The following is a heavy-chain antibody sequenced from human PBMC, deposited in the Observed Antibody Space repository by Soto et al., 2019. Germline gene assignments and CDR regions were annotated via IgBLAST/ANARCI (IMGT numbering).Heavy chain of an antibody. J-gene: IGHJ4*02. D-gene: IGHD5-12*01. V-gene: IGHV1-18*01. CDR2: ISAYNGNT. Sequence: ASVKVSCKASGYTFTSYGISWGRQAPGQGLEWMGWISAYNGNTNYAQKLQGRVTMTTDTSTSTAYMELRSLRSDDTAVYYCARDPGYIGGGYDSFDYWGQGTLVTVSS. CDR3: ARDPGYIGGGYDSFDY. CDR1: GYTFTSYG.